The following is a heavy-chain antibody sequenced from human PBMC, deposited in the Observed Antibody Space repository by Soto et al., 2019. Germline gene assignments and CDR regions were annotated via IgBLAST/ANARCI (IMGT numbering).Heavy chain of an antibody. CDR2: IYAGGSDS. CDR3: ASQPPLDSSAWYN. Sequence: PGGSLKISCKASGYTFTGYWIGWVRQVPGKGLEWVGAIYAGGSDSGYSPSVEGQVTMSVDRSISTAYLHSSSLKASDTAMYYCASQPPLDSSAWYNWGQGTLVTVSS. J-gene: IGHJ4*02. V-gene: IGHV5-51*03. CDR1: GYTFTGYW. D-gene: IGHD6-19*01.